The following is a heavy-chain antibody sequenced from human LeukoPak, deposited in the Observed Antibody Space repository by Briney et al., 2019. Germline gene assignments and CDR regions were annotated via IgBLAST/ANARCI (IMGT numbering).Heavy chain of an antibody. CDR3: ARVIGVNDKYFDP. CDR2: LHPNGGV. J-gene: IGHJ5*02. D-gene: IGHD3-22*01. CDR1: SDSFSLYY. Sequence: SETLSLTCNVSSDSFSLYYWSWIRQPAGKGLEWIGRLHPNGGVNYNSSLRSRVTLSGDTSKKQVFLRLTAVTAADTAVYYCARVIGVNDKYFDPWGQGIPVTVTS. V-gene: IGHV4-4*07.